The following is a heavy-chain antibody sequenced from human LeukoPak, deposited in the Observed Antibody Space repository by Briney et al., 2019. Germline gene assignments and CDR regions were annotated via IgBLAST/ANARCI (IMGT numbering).Heavy chain of an antibody. CDR2: IIPIFGTA. Sequence: ASVKVFRKASGGTFSSYAISWVRQAPGQGLEWMGGIIPIFGTANYAQKFQGRVTITADESTSTAYMELSSLRSEDTAVYYCARERACSSTSCYADDAFDIWGQGTMVTVSS. CDR3: ARERACSSTSCYADDAFDI. D-gene: IGHD2-2*01. CDR1: GGTFSSYA. V-gene: IGHV1-69*13. J-gene: IGHJ3*02.